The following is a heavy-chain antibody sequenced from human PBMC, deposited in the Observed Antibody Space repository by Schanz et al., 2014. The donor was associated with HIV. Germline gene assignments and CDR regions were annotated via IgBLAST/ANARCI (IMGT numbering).Heavy chain of an antibody. V-gene: IGHV3-33*06. J-gene: IGHJ4*02. CDR1: GFTFSSYG. CDR2: IWFDGSSK. D-gene: IGHD1-20*01. CDR3: AKSLPIETATITYFDY. Sequence: QVQLVESGGGVVQPGRSLRLSCAASGFTFSSYGMHWVRQAPGKGLEWVAVIWFDGSSKYYADFVKGRFTISRDNSKNTLYLQMNNLRAEDTAVYYCAKSLPIETATITYFDYWGQGTLVTVSS.